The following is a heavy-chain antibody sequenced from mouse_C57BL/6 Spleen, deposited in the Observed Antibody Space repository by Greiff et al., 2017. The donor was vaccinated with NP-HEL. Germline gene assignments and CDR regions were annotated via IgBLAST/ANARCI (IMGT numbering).Heavy chain of an antibody. CDR2: IYPGSGST. Sequence: VQLQQPGAELVKPGASVKMSCKASGYTFTSYWITWVKQRPGQGLEWNGDIYPGSGSTNYNEKFKSKATLTVDTSSSTAYMQLSSLTSEDSAVYYCAREGTTVVADYYAMDYWGQGTSVTVSS. J-gene: IGHJ4*01. CDR1: GYTFTSYW. V-gene: IGHV1-55*01. D-gene: IGHD1-1*01. CDR3: AREGTTVVADYYAMDY.